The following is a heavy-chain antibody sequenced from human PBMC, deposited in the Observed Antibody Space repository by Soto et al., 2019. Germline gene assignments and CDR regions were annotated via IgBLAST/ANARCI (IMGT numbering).Heavy chain of an antibody. CDR2: INHSGST. D-gene: IGHD3-22*01. CDR3: TLWGYYYDSSGYYYRWFDP. J-gene: IGHJ5*02. Sequence: SETLSLTCAVYGGSFSGYYWSWIRQPPGKGLEWIGEINHSGSTNYNPSLKSRVTISVDKSKNQFSLKLSSVTAADTAVYYCTLWGYYYDSSGYYYRWFDPWGQGTLVTVSS. CDR1: GGSFSGYY. V-gene: IGHV4-34*03.